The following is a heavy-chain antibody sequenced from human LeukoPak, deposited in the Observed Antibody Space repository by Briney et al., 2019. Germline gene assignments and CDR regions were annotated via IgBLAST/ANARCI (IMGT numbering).Heavy chain of an antibody. CDR2: ISTSASTI. J-gene: IGHJ4*02. CDR3: ARRGTSRSSYYFAY. CDR1: GFTFSSYE. V-gene: IGHV3-48*03. Sequence: GGSLGLSCAASGFTFSSYEMNWVRQAPGKGLEWVSYISTSASTIYYADSVKGRFTSSRDNAKNSLYLQMNSLRAEDTAVYYCARRGTSRSSYYFAYWGQGILVTVSS.